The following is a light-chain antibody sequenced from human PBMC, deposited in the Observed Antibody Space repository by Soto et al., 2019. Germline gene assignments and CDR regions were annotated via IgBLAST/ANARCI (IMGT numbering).Light chain of an antibody. CDR1: SSDVGSYNL. CDR2: EGS. J-gene: IGLJ2*01. V-gene: IGLV2-23*01. CDR3: CSYAGSSTPVV. Sequence: QSALTQPASVSGSPGQSITISCTGTSSDVGSYNLVSWYQQHPGKAPKLMIYEGSKRPSGVSNRFSGSKSGNTASLTISGLQAEDEADYYCCSYAGSSTPVVFGGVTKVTVL.